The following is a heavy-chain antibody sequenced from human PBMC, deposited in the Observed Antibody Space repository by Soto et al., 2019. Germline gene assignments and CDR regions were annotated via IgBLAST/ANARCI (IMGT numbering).Heavy chain of an antibody. CDR3: GRPLSGSGSYYDY. CDR1: EYNFNTYG. V-gene: IGHV5-51*01. D-gene: IGHD3-10*01. Sequence: VEPMKVSCSGSEYNFNTYGIGWVRKTPGKGLEWMGIVYPGDSDTRYSPSFQGQVTISADKSISTAYLQWSSLKASDTAMYYCGRPLSGSGSYYDYWGQGTLVTVSS. CDR2: VYPGDSDT. J-gene: IGHJ4*02.